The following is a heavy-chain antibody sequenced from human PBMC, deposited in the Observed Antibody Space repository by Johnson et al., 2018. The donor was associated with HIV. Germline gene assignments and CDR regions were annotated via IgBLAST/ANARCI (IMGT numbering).Heavy chain of an antibody. J-gene: IGHJ3*02. CDR1: GFTFSRYG. CDR3: ARRLAQGSPIEYYVGAFDI. Sequence: QVQPVESGGGVPQPGPSLRLPSSAPGFTFSRYGMHWVRQAPGKGLEWVAVIWYDGSNNYYADSVKGRFPTSRDNAKNSLYLQMNSLRAEDTALYYCARRLAQGSPIEYYVGAFDIWGQGTMVTVSS. D-gene: IGHD3-10*02. V-gene: IGHV3-33*01. CDR2: IWYDGSNN.